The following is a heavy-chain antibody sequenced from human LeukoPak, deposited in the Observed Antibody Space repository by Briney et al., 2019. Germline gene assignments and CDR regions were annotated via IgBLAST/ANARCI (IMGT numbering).Heavy chain of an antibody. CDR1: ALTFSSHW. Sequence: PGGSMRLSCAASALTFSSHWMSWFRQAPGKGLEWVANIKQDGSEKYYVDSVKGRFIISRDNVKNSLYLQTSSLRGEDTAVYYCARDSGRRGESESGYYDYWGQGTLVTVSS. V-gene: IGHV3-7*01. CDR3: ARDSGRRGESESGYYDY. CDR2: IKQDGSEK. D-gene: IGHD3-22*01. J-gene: IGHJ4*02.